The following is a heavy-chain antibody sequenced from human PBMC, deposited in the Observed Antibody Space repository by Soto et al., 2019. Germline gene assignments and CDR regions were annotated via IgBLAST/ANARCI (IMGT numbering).Heavy chain of an antibody. CDR2: IYPGDSDT. V-gene: IGHV5-51*01. CDR3: ARVSGGGLDGSGSYYNVRNYYYYYGMDV. Sequence: GESLKISCRGSGYSFNSYWIGWVRQMPGKGLEWMGIIYPGDSDTRYSPSFQGQVTISADKSISTAYLQWSSLKASDTAMYYCARVSGGGLDGSGSYYNVRNYYYYYGMDVWGQGTTVTVSS. CDR1: GYSFNSYW. J-gene: IGHJ6*02. D-gene: IGHD3-10*01.